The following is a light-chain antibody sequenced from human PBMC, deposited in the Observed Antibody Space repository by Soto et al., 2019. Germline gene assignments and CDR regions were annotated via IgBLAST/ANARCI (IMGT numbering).Light chain of an antibody. CDR3: QQHNNWPFT. J-gene: IGKJ2*01. V-gene: IGKV3-15*01. CDR1: QSVSSN. Sequence: EIVMTQSPATLSVSPGERATLSCRASQSVSSNLAWYQQRPGQAPRLLIYGASTRATGIPARLSGSGSGTDFTLTISSRQSEDFAVYYCQQHNNWPFTFGQGTKLEIK. CDR2: GAS.